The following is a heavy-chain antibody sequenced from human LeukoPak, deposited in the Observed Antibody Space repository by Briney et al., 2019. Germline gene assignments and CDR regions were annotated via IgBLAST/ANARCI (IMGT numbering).Heavy chain of an antibody. V-gene: IGHV4-39*01. Sequence: SETLSLTCTVSGGSISSSSYYWGWPRPPPGTGLEGFGYIYCSGSTNHNLSLKSRVTISVDTSKTEFSLKLSSETAADTAVYYCARLEGRLHHFDYWGQGTLVTVSS. D-gene: IGHD5-24*01. CDR2: IYCSGST. CDR3: ARLEGRLHHFDY. CDR1: GGSISSSSYY. J-gene: IGHJ4*02.